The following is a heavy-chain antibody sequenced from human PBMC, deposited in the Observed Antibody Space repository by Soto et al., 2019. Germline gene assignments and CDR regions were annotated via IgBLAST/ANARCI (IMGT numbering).Heavy chain of an antibody. V-gene: IGHV3-13*04. Sequence: GSVRLSCSASGFSFSIYDMHWVRQGPGKGLEWVSAIGTAGDTNYAGSVKGRFTISRENAKNSLYLQMNSLRAGDTAIYFCARAIGPTLFDYWGQGTLVTVSS. CDR1: GFSFSIYD. CDR3: ARAIGPTLFDY. CDR2: IGTAGDT. D-gene: IGHD3-22*01. J-gene: IGHJ4*02.